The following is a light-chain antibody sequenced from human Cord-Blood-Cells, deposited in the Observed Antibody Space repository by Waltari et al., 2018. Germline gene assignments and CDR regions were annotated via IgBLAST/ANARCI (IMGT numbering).Light chain of an antibody. CDR2: DVS. J-gene: IGLJ2*01. CDR3: SSYTSSSTV. V-gene: IGLV2-14*01. Sequence: QSALTQPRSVSGSPGQSITISCTGTSSDVGGYNYVSWYQQHPGKAPKRMIYDVSKRPSGVSNRFSGSKSGNTASLTISGLQAEDEADYYCSSYTSSSTVFGGGTKLTVL. CDR1: SSDVGGYNY.